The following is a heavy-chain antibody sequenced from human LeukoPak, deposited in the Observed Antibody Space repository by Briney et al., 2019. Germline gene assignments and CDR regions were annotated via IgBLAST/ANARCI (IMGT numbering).Heavy chain of an antibody. J-gene: IGHJ4*02. CDR2: ISNSGSAI. Sequence: GGSLRLFCSASGFTFGIYEMTWVRQAPGKGLEWISYISNSGSAIYYADSMKGRFTISRDNTKNSLYLEMNSLRGEDTAVYYCARNGGSYPFFDYWGQGALVTDCS. V-gene: IGHV3-48*03. CDR1: GFTFGIYE. D-gene: IGHD1-26*01. CDR3: ARNGGSYPFFDY.